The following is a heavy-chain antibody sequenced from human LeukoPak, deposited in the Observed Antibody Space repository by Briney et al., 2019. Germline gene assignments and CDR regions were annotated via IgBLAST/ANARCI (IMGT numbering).Heavy chain of an antibody. Sequence: GGSLRLSCAASGFTFSSYGMHWVRQATGKGLEWVSAIGTAGDTYYPGSVKGRFTISRDNAKNSLYLQMNSLRAEDTAVYYCAREGIVGATKCFDYWGQGTLVTVSS. D-gene: IGHD1-26*01. J-gene: IGHJ4*02. CDR1: GFTFSSYG. CDR2: IGTAGDT. CDR3: AREGIVGATKCFDY. V-gene: IGHV3-13*01.